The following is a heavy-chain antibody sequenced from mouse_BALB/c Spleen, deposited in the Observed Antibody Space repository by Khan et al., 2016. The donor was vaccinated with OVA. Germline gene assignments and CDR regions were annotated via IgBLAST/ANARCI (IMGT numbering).Heavy chain of an antibody. CDR1: GYSITTDYA. CDR3: ARVYGGDFDY. J-gene: IGHJ2*01. CDR2: ISYSGNT. V-gene: IGHV3-2*02. D-gene: IGHD1-1*01. Sequence: EVQLVESGPGLVKPSQSLSLTCTVTGYSITTDYAWNWIRQFPGNKLEWMGYISYSGNTKYNPSLKSRISITLDTSKNQFFLQLKSVTTEDTARYYCARVYGGDFDYWGQGTTLTVSS.